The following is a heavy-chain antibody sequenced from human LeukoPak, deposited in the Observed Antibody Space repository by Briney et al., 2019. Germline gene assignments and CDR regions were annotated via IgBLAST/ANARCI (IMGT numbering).Heavy chain of an antibody. V-gene: IGHV1-69*06. CDR3: ARVPERYSSGWFFGWFDP. J-gene: IGHJ5*02. Sequence: ASVKVSCKASGGTFSSSAISWVRQAPGQGLEWMGGIIPIFGTANYAQKFQGRVTITADKSTSTAYMEPSSLRSEDTAVYYCARVPERYSSGWFFGWFDPWGQGTLVTVSS. CDR1: GGTFSSSA. CDR2: IIPIFGTA. D-gene: IGHD6-19*01.